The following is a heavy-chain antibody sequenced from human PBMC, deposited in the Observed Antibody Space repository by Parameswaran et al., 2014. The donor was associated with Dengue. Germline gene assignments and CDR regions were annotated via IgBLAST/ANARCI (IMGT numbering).Heavy chain of an antibody. D-gene: IGHD4-17*01. Sequence: WVRQAPGQGLEWMGWISAYNGNTNYAQKLQGRVTMTTDTSTSTAYMELRSLRSDDTAVYYCARVGDMTTVTPDAFDIWGQGTMVTVSS. CDR2: ISAYNGNT. V-gene: IGHV1-18*01. CDR3: ARVGDMTTVTPDAFDI. J-gene: IGHJ3*02.